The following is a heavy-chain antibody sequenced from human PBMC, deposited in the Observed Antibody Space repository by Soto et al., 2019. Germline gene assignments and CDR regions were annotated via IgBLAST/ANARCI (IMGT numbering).Heavy chain of an antibody. V-gene: IGHV3-23*01. Sequence: EVQLLESGGGLVQPGGSLRLSCAASGFTFSSSAMSWVRQAPGKGLEWVSAISDSGASTYYADSVKGRFTISRDNSKNTFYLKMNSLRAEDTALYYCAKVFQYYYYGMDVWGQGTTVTVSS. CDR3: AKVFQYYYYGMDV. CDR1: GFTFSSSA. CDR2: ISDSGAST. J-gene: IGHJ6*02.